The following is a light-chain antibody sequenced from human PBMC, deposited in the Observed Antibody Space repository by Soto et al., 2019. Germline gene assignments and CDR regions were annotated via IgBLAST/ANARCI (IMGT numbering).Light chain of an antibody. V-gene: IGKV3-20*01. J-gene: IGKJ1*01. CDR1: QSVSSSY. CDR3: QQYDSSPQWT. CDR2: GAS. Sequence: EIVLTQSPGTLSLSPGERATLSCRASQSVSSSYLAWYQQKPGQAPRLLIYGASSRATGIPDRFSGSGSGTDFTLTISRLEPEDFAVYYCQQYDSSPQWTFGQGTKV.